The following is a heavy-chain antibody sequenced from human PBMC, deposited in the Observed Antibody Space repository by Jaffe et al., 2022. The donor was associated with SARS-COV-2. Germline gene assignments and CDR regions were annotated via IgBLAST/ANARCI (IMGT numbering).Heavy chain of an antibody. CDR1: EFTFSTYG. CDR2: ISDGDGTIK. Sequence: QVQLVESGGGVVQPGRSLRLSCAVSEFTFSTYGMHWVRQAPGKGLEWVAAISDGDGTIKNYGDSVKGRFTISRDNSKNTVYLQMNSLRAEDTAVYYCAKWTGSGTLGYWGQGTLVTVSS. D-gene: IGHD1-1*01. J-gene: IGHJ4*02. V-gene: IGHV3-30*18. CDR3: AKWTGSGTLGY.